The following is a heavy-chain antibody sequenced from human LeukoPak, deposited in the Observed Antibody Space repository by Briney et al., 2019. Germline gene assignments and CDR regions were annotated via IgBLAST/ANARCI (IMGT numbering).Heavy chain of an antibody. J-gene: IGHJ3*02. CDR3: ARARYANAWYAFDI. D-gene: IGHD2-2*01. CDR1: GGSVSSYY. Sequence: SQTLSLTCTVSGGSVSSYYWSWIRRPPGRGLEWIAYLSHSGSSDSNPSLTSRVTTLVDTSKNQFSLKLTSVTAADTAVYYCARARYANAWYAFDIWGHGTMVTVSS. V-gene: IGHV4-59*02. CDR2: LSHSGSS.